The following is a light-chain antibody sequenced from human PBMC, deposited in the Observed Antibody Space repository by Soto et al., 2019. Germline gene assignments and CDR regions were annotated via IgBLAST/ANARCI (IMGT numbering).Light chain of an antibody. CDR2: GAC. Sequence: EIVLTQSPATLSLSPGEGATLSCRACQSVKSSFLAWYQQTPGQAPRLLIYGACRRATGIPDRFSGSGSGTDFTLTISRTEPEDFAVSHCHHFASSPFGPGTKVDIK. J-gene: IGKJ3*01. CDR3: HHFASSP. V-gene: IGKV3-20*01. CDR1: QSVKSSF.